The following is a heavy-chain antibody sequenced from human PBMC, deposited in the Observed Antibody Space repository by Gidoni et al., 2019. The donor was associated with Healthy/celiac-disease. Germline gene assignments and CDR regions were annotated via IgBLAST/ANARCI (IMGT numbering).Heavy chain of an antibody. CDR1: GFTFSSYE. Sequence: EVQLVESGGGLVQPGGSLRLSCAASGFTFSSYEMNWVRQAPGKGLECVSYISSSGSTIYYADSVKGRFTISRDNAKNSLYLQMNSLRAEDTAVYYCARSSGSYSSLGYWGQGTLVTVSS. V-gene: IGHV3-48*03. CDR2: ISSSGSTI. CDR3: ARSSGSYSSLGY. D-gene: IGHD1-26*01. J-gene: IGHJ4*02.